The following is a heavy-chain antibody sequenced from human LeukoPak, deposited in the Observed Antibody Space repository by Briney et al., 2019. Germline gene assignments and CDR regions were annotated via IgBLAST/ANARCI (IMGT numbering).Heavy chain of an antibody. CDR3: ARARPRGSGPYYFDY. Sequence: PSETLSLTCTVSGGSISSGGYYWSWIRQHPGKGLEWIGYIYYSGSTYYNPSLKSRVTISVDTSKNQFSLKLSSVTAADAAVYYCARARPRGSGPYYFDYWGQGTLVTVSS. D-gene: IGHD3-10*01. CDR1: GGSISSGGYY. V-gene: IGHV4-31*03. J-gene: IGHJ4*02. CDR2: IYYSGST.